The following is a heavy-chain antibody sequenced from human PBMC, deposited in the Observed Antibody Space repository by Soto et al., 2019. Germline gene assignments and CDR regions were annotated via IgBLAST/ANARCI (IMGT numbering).Heavy chain of an antibody. CDR3: TTQAVAGYFDY. J-gene: IGHJ4*02. CDR2: ISGSGGST. CDR1: GITFSTFSSYA. V-gene: IGHV3-23*01. D-gene: IGHD6-19*01. Sequence: EVYLLESRGGLVQPGGSLRLSCAASGITFSTFSSYAMSWVRQAPGRGLEWVSAISGSGGSTYYADSVKGRFTISRDNSKNTLYLQMNSLRAEDTAVYYCTTQAVAGYFDYWGQGTLVTVSS.